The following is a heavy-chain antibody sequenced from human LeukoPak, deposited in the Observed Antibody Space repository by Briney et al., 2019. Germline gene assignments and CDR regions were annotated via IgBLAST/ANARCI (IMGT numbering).Heavy chain of an antibody. V-gene: IGHV4-59*01. CDR3: AGGATGY. Sequence: KPSETLSLTFTVSVGSISSYYWSWMREPPGKAREWIGYIYYSGSTNYNPSLKCRVTISVDTSKNQFSLKLSSVTAADTAVYYCAGGATGYWGQGTLVTVSS. CDR1: VGSISSYY. CDR2: IYYSGST. J-gene: IGHJ4*02.